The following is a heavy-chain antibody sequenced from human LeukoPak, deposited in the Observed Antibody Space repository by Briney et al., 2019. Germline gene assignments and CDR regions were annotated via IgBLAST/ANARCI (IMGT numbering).Heavy chain of an antibody. CDR1: GGSISSYY. CDR3: TRELAGTTVED. D-gene: IGHD1-1*01. V-gene: IGHV4-4*07. CDR2: IYTSGST. J-gene: IGHJ4*02. Sequence: PSETLSPTCTVSGGSISSYYWSWIRQPAGKGLEWIGRIYTSGSTNYNPSLKSRVTMSVDTSKNQFSLTLTSVTAADTALYYCTRELAGTTVEDWGQGTLVTVSS.